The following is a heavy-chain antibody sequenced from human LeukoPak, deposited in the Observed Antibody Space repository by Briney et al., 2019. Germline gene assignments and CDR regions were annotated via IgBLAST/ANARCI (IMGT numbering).Heavy chain of an antibody. J-gene: IGHJ6*02. V-gene: IGHV3-33*01. D-gene: IGHD2-2*01. CDR3: ARGGYCSSTSCPHYYYGMDV. Sequence: PGRSLRLSCAASGFTFSSYGMHWVRQAPGKGLEWVAVIWSDGSNKYYADSVKGRFTISRDNSKNTLYLQMNSLRAEDTAVYYCARGGYCSSTSCPHYYYGMDVWGQGTTVTVSS. CDR1: GFTFSSYG. CDR2: IWSDGSNK.